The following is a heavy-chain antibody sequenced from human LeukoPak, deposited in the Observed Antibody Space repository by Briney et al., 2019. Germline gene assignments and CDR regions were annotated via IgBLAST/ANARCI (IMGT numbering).Heavy chain of an antibody. CDR2: ISAYNGNT. V-gene: IGHV1-18*01. CDR3: ASGGSSDPDRPYYYYYMDV. D-gene: IGHD1-26*01. Sequence: ASVKVSCKASGYTFTSYGISWVRQAPGQGLEWMGWISAYNGNTNYAQKLQGRVTMTTDTSTSTAYMELRSLRAEDTAVYYCASGGSSDPDRPYYYYYMDVWGKGTTVTVSS. J-gene: IGHJ6*03. CDR1: GYTFTSYG.